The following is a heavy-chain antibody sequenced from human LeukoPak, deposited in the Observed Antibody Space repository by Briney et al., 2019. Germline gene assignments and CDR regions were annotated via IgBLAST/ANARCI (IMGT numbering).Heavy chain of an antibody. CDR2: VSGSGDNT. CDR1: GFTFSNFA. Sequence: PGGSLRLSCAASGFTFSNFAMSWVRQAPGKGLEWVSTVSGSGDNTYYADPVKGRFTISRDNFKNTLYLQMNSLRADDTAVYFCAQKPATYGMDVWGQRTTVTVSS. CDR3: AQKPATYGMDV. J-gene: IGHJ6*02. V-gene: IGHV3-23*01. D-gene: IGHD1-26*01.